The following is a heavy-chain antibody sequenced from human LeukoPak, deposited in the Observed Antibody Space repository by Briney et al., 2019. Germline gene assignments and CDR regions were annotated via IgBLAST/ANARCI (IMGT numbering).Heavy chain of an antibody. CDR1: GFTFSSYS. CDR3: AREGGGFDSLDY. J-gene: IGHJ4*02. Sequence: GGSLRLSCAASGFTFSSYSMNWVRQAPGKGLEWVSSISSSSGYIYYANSVQGRFTISRDNAKNSLYLQMNSLRAEDTAVYYCAREGGGFDSLDYWGQGTLVTVSS. D-gene: IGHD5-12*01. CDR2: ISSSSGYI. V-gene: IGHV3-21*01.